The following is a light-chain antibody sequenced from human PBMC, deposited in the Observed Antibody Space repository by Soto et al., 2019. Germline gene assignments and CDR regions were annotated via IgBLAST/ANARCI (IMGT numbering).Light chain of an antibody. CDR1: QALRSY. J-gene: IGKJ5*01. V-gene: IGKV1-9*01. CDR3: QHLNSFPIT. Sequence: DIQLTQPPSFLAAPAGDRCPITCRASQALRSYLAWYQQKSGRAPKLLIYAASTLQSGVPSRFSGSGSGTEFTLTITSLQPEDFATYYCQHLNSFPITFGQGTRLEI. CDR2: AAS.